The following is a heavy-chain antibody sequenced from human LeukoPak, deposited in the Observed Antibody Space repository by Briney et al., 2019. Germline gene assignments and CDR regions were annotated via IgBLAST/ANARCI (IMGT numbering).Heavy chain of an antibody. CDR1: GDSVSSSNW. CDR3: AREAAGQWFDP. V-gene: IGHV4-4*02. D-gene: IGHD6-25*01. CDR2: IYHSGSS. Sequence: SETLSLTCAVSGDSVSSSNWWSWVRQPPGKGLEWIGEIYHSGSSNYNPSLKSRVTMSLDRSRNQFSLKLTSVTAADTAVYYCAREAAGQWFDPWGQGTLVTVSS. J-gene: IGHJ5*02.